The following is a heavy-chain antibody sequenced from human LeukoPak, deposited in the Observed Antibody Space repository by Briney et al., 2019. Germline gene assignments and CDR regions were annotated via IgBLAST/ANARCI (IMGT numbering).Heavy chain of an antibody. V-gene: IGHV4-59*01. CDR2: IYYSGST. J-gene: IGHJ5*02. D-gene: IGHD3-10*01. CDR1: GGSISSYY. CDR3: ARSPYGSGRNWFDP. Sequence: SETLSLTCTVSGGSISSYYWSWIRQPPGKGLEWIGYIYYSGSTNYNPSLKSRVTIPVDTSKNQFSLKLSSVTAADTAVYYCARSPYGSGRNWFDPWGQGTLVTVSS.